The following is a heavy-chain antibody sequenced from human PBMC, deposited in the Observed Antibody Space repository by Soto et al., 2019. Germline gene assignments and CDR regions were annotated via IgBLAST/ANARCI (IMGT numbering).Heavy chain of an antibody. J-gene: IGHJ2*01. CDR3: ATPNPGSSGYYQVDWYFDL. CDR1: GGTFSSYA. V-gene: IGHV1-69*12. CDR2: IIPIFGTA. D-gene: IGHD3-22*01. Sequence: QVQLVQSGAEVKKPGSSVKVSCKASGGTFSSYAISWVRQAPGQGLEWMGGIIPIFGTANYAQKFQGRVMITADESTNTAYMELSSLRSEDTAVYYCATPNPGSSGYYQVDWYFDLWGRGTLVTVSS.